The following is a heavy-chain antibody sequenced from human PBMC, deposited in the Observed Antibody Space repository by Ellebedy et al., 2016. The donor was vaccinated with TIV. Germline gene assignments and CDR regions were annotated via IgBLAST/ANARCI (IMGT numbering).Heavy chain of an antibody. CDR3: AKDDDVSVRIRFDP. CDR2: ISGGGGST. CDR1: GFPFSSYA. Sequence: GESLKIPCAASGFPFSSYAITRVRQAPGKGLEWVSSISGGGGSTYYADSVKGRVTISRDDSKDTLYLQMNRLRAEDTAVYYCAKDDDVSVRIRFDPWGQGTLVTVSS. D-gene: IGHD3-16*01. J-gene: IGHJ5*02. V-gene: IGHV3-23*01.